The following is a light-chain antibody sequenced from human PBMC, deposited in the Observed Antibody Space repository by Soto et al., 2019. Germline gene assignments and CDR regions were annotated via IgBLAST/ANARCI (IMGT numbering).Light chain of an antibody. CDR1: SSDVGGYDY. Sequence: QSPLTQPPSASGSPGQSVTISCTGTSSDVGGYDYVSWYQQHPGKAPKLMIFEVSKRPSGVPDRFSGSKSGNTASLTVSGLQAEDEADYYCSSYAGNTKGVFGTGTKVTVL. V-gene: IGLV2-8*01. CDR3: SSYAGNTKGV. J-gene: IGLJ1*01. CDR2: EVS.